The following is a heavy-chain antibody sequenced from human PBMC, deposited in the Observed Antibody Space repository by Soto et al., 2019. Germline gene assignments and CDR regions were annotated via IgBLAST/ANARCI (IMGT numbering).Heavy chain of an antibody. J-gene: IGHJ4*02. V-gene: IGHV3-33*06. CDR1: GFTFSNYG. D-gene: IGHD5-18*01. CDR3: EKDEGRYIYGLRYC. CDR2: IWYDGSYK. Sequence: GASLRLSCAASGFTFSNYGMHWVRQAPGKGLEWVAVIWYDGSYKYYADSVKGRFTISRDNSRTTLHLQMNSLRAEDTAVYYCEKDEGRYIYGLRYCWAQRTLVTVSP.